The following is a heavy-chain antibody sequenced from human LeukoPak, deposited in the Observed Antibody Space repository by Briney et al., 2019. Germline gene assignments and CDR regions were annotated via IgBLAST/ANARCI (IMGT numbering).Heavy chain of an antibody. J-gene: IGHJ6*03. V-gene: IGHV3-7*01. CDR2: IKQDGSER. CDR1: GFTFRSFW. CDR3: AREPYYYYYMDV. Sequence: PGGSPRLSCAASGFTFRSFWMSWVRQAPGKGLEWVANIKQDGSERYYMDSVKGRFTISRDNAKNSLYLRLSSLRAEDTAVYYCAREPYYYYYMDVWGKGTTVTVSS.